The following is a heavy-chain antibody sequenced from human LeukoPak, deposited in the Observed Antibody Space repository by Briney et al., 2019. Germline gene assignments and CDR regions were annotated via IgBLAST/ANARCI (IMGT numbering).Heavy chain of an antibody. Sequence: GGSLRLSCAASEFSVGSNYMTWVRQAPGKGLEWVSLIYSGGSTYYADSVKGRFTISRDNSKNTLYLQMNSLRAEDTAVYYCARGPSSYRNTGGQGTLVTVSS. V-gene: IGHV3-66*01. D-gene: IGHD4-11*01. CDR1: EFSVGSNY. CDR3: ARGPSSYRNT. CDR2: IYSGGST. J-gene: IGHJ4*02.